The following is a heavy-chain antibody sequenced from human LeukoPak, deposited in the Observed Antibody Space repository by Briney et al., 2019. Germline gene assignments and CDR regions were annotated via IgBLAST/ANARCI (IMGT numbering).Heavy chain of an antibody. J-gene: IGHJ4*02. CDR3: ARDTVIPYSQVGTTKD. Sequence: PGGSLRLSCAASGFIFSSYWMHWVRQAPGKGLVWVSRINSDGSSTSYADSVKGRFTSRDNAKNTLYLQMNSLRAEDTAVYYCARDTVIPYSQVGTTKDWGQGTLVTVS. CDR1: GFIFSSYW. D-gene: IGHD1-26*01. CDR2: INSDGSST. V-gene: IGHV3-74*01.